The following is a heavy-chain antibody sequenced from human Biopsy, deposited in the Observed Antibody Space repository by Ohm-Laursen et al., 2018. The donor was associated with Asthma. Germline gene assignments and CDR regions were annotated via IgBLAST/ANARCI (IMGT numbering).Heavy chain of an antibody. J-gene: IGHJ4*02. CDR1: GYSLTDLS. V-gene: IGHV1-24*01. Sequence: ASVTASCKISGYSLTDLSMHWVRQAPGQGLEWMGGHDHEEGGTVNARRFQGRVTMTEDTSTDTAYMELSSLSSDDTAVYYCASDYPKDYVRYNFQFWGQGTLVTVSS. D-gene: IGHD4-17*01. CDR2: HDHEEGGT. CDR3: ASDYPKDYVRYNFQF.